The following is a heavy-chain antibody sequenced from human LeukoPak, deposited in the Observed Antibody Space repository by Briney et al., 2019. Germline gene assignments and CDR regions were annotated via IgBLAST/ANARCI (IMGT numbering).Heavy chain of an antibody. J-gene: IGHJ4*02. V-gene: IGHV4-38-2*01. CDR2: IYYSGST. CDR3: ARMDSSGYFDY. Sequence: PSETLPLTCAVSGYSISSDYYWGWIRQPPGKRLEWIGSIYYSGSTHYNPSLKSRVTISVDTSKNQFSLRLSSVTAADTAVYYCARMDSSGYFDYWGQGTLVTVSS. CDR1: GYSISSDYY. D-gene: IGHD3-22*01.